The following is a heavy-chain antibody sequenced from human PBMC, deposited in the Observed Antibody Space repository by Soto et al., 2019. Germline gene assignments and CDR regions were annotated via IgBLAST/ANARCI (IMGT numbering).Heavy chain of an antibody. D-gene: IGHD1-26*01. J-gene: IGHJ6*02. CDR2: ISAYNGNT. CDR3: AILGVSRAV. V-gene: IGHV1-18*01. CDR1: GYIFTSHD. Sequence: QVQLVQSGPEVKKPGASVKVSCRTSGYIFTSHDITWVRQAPGQGLEWMGWISAYNGNTKYAQKFLGRVTLTTVTSTSTAYMDLRSLRSDDTATYYCAILGVSRAVWGQGTTVTVSS.